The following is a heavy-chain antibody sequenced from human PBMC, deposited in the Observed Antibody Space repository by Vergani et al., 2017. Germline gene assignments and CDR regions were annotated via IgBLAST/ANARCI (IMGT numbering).Heavy chain of an antibody. D-gene: IGHD5-12*01. Sequence: QVQLQESGPGLVKPPGTLSLTCAVSGGSISSSNWRSWVRQPPGKGREWIGEIYHSGSTNYNPSLKSRVTISVDKSKNQFSLKLSSVTAADTAVYYCARLRLEDSGYDFGGMDVWGQGTTVTVSS. CDR3: ARLRLEDSGYDFGGMDV. CDR2: IYHSGST. CDR1: GGSISSSNW. V-gene: IGHV4-4*03. J-gene: IGHJ6*02.